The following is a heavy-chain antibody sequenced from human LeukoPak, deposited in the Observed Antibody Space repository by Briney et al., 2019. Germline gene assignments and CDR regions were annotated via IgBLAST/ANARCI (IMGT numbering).Heavy chain of an antibody. J-gene: IGHJ6*04. CDR1: GFTVSSNY. CDR3: AELGITMIGGV. CDR2: ISSTSSYI. Sequence: GGSLRLSCAASGFTVSSNYMSWVRQAPGKGLEWVSFISSTSSYIYYADLVKGRFTISRDNAKNSLYLQMNSLRAEDTAVYYCAELGITMIGGVWGKGTTVTISS. D-gene: IGHD3-10*02. V-gene: IGHV3-21*01.